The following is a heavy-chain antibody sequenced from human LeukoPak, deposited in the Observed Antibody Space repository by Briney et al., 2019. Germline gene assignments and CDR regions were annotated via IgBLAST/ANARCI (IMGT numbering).Heavy chain of an antibody. CDR1: GGSFSGCY. J-gene: IGHJ4*02. V-gene: IGHV4-34*01. Sequence: SETLSLTCAVYGGSFSGCYWSWIRQPPGKGLEWIGEINHSGSTNYNPSLKSRVTISVDTSKNQFSLKLSSVTAADTAVYYCARRNSSGYRNFDYWGQGTLVTVSS. CDR2: INHSGST. D-gene: IGHD3-22*01. CDR3: ARRNSSGYRNFDY.